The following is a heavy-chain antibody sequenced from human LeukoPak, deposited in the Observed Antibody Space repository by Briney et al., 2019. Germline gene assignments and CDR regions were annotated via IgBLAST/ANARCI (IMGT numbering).Heavy chain of an antibody. CDR2: IIPIFGTA. V-gene: IGHV1-69*05. CDR3: ARDGYCSGGSCYHEIIDY. J-gene: IGHJ4*02. Sequence: SVKVSCKASGGTFSSYAISWVRQAPGQGLEWMGRIIPIFGTANYAQKFQGRVTITTDESTSTAYMELSSLRSEDTAVYYCARDGYCSGGSCYHEIIDYWGQGTLVTVSS. D-gene: IGHD2-15*01. CDR1: GGTFSSYA.